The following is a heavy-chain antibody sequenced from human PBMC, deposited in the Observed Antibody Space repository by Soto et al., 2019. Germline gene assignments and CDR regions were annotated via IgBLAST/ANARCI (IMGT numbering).Heavy chain of an antibody. V-gene: IGHV3-49*03. J-gene: IGHJ4*02. D-gene: IGHD3-16*02. CDR2: IRSKAYGGTT. CDR3: TSVRYDYVWGSYRPPSFDS. Sequence: GGSLRLTCTASGCTFGDYALSWFRQAPGKGLEWVGFIRSKAYGGTTEYPASVKGRLTISRDDSKTIAFLQMNSLKTDDTAVYYCTSVRYDYVWGSYRPPSFDSWGQGTLVTVPS. CDR1: GCTFGDYA.